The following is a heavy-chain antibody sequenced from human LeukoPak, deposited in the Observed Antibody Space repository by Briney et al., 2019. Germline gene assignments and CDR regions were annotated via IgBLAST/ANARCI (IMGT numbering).Heavy chain of an antibody. V-gene: IGHV4-31*11. CDR2: IYYSGST. CDR3: ARVRVTMVRGAMGYFDY. Sequence: SETLSLTCAVSGGSISSGGYYWSWIRQHPGKGLEWIGYIYYSGSTYYNPSLKSRVTISVDTSKNQFSLKLSSVTAADTAVYYCARVRVTMVRGAMGYFDYWGQGTLVTVSS. CDR1: GGSISSGGYY. J-gene: IGHJ4*02. D-gene: IGHD3-10*01.